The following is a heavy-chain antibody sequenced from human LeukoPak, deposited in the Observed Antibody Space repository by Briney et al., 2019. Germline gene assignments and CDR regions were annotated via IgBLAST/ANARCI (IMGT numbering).Heavy chain of an antibody. J-gene: IGHJ4*02. D-gene: IGHD6-19*01. CDR1: GVSVSSGSYY. CDR2: IYYSGST. CDR3: ARVSGAKNYFDY. V-gene: IGHV4-61*01. Sequence: SETLSLTCTVSGVSVSSGSYYWSWIRQPPGKGLEWIGYIYYSGSTNYNPSLKSRVTISVDTSKNQFSLKLSSVTVADTAVYYCARVSGAKNYFDYWGQGTLDTVSS.